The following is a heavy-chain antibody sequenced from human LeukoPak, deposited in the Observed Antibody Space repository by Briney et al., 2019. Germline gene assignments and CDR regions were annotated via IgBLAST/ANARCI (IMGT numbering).Heavy chain of an antibody. CDR3: ARGGRGGGYCSSTSCYGLDNWFDP. CDR1: GGSFSGYY. CDR2: INHSGGT. V-gene: IGHV4-34*01. J-gene: IGHJ5*02. Sequence: KSSETLSLTCAVYGGSFSGYYWSWIRQPPGKGLEWIGEINHSGGTNYNPSLKSRVTISVDTSKNQFSLKLSSVTAADTAVYYCARGGRGGGYCSSTSCYGLDNWFDPWGQGTLVTVSS. D-gene: IGHD2-2*01.